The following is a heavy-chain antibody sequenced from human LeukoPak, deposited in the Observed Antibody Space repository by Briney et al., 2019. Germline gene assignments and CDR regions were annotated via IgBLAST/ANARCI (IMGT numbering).Heavy chain of an antibody. CDR3: ARVPLLWFGGLFAFDY. J-gene: IGHJ4*02. CDR1: GYTFTSYY. V-gene: IGHV1-46*01. D-gene: IGHD3-10*01. CDR2: INPSGGST. Sequence: ASVKVSCKASGYTFTSYYMHWVRQAPGQGLEWMGIINPSGGSTSYAQKFQGRVTMTRDTSTSTVYMELSSLRSEDTAVYYCARVPLLWFGGLFAFDYWGQGTLVTVSS.